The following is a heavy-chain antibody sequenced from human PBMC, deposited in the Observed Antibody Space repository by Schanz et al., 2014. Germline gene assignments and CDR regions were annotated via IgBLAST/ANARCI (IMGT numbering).Heavy chain of an antibody. J-gene: IGHJ4*02. CDR3: VRDYNWGFDN. Sequence: EVQLVEFGGGLVKPGGSLRLSCAASGFSFSDYSMNWVRQAPGKGLEWISYIKISGDVFYTDSVKGRFTISRDNAKSSLYLQMSSLRDEDTAIYYCVRDYNWGFDNWGQGTLVTVSS. CDR1: GFSFSDYS. V-gene: IGHV3-48*02. D-gene: IGHD7-27*01. CDR2: IKISGDV.